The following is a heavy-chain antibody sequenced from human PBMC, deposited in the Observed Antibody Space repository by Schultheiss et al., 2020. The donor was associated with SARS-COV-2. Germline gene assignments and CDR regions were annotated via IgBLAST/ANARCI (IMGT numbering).Heavy chain of an antibody. J-gene: IGHJ4*02. CDR3: ARQGNYYDSSGSPADY. V-gene: IGHV5-51*01. CDR2: IYPGDSDT. CDR1: GYSFTSYW. D-gene: IGHD3-22*01. Sequence: GGSLRLSCKGSGYSFTSYWIDWVRQMPGKGLEWMGIIYPGDSDTRYSPSFQGQVTISADKSISTAYLQWSSLKASDTAMYYCARQGNYYDSSGSPADYWGQGTLVTVSS.